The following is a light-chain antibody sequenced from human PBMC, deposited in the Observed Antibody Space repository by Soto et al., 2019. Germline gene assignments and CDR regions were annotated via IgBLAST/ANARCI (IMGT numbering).Light chain of an antibody. CDR1: EDINNW. J-gene: IGKJ2*01. V-gene: IGKV1-5*01. CDR2: DAS. CDR3: QQYNSYYRLYT. Sequence: DIQMTQSPSTLSASAGDTVTITCRASEDINNWLAWYQQRPGKPPTLLIYDASTLDGGVPLRFGGSGSETDFTLIINGLQPDDVGIYYCQQYNSYYRLYTFGQGTKLEIK.